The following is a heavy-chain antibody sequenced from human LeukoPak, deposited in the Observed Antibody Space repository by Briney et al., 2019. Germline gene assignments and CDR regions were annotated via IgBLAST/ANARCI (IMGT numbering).Heavy chain of an antibody. CDR2: INHSGST. J-gene: IGHJ1*01. D-gene: IGHD3-22*01. V-gene: IGHV4-34*01. Sequence: SETLSLTCAVYGGSFSGYYWSWIRQPPGKGLEWIGAINHSGSTNYNPSLKSRVTISVDTSKNQFSLKLSSVTAADTAVYYCARHTYYYDSSGYYHAPFQHWGQGTLVTVSS. CDR1: GGSFSGYY. CDR3: ARHTYYYDSSGYYHAPFQH.